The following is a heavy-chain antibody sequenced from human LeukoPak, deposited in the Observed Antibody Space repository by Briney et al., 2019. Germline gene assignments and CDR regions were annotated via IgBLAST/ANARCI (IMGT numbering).Heavy chain of an antibody. CDR3: ARGNILTGYYLKAEYFQH. D-gene: IGHD3-9*01. V-gene: IGHV3-53*01. CDR2: IYSGGST. Sequence: PGGSLGLSCAASGFTVSSNYMSWVRQAPGKGLEWVSVIYSGGSTYYADSVKGRFTISRDNAKNSLYLQMNSLRAEDTAVYYCARGNILTGYYLKAEYFQHWGQGTLVTVSS. J-gene: IGHJ1*01. CDR1: GFTVSSNY.